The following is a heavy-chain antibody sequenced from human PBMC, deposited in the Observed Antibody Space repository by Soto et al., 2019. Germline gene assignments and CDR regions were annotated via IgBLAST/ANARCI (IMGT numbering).Heavy chain of an antibody. CDR2: INHSGST. CDR3: ARAGYSYGFCGMDV. J-gene: IGHJ6*02. D-gene: IGHD5-18*01. V-gene: IGHV4-34*01. Sequence: QVQLQQWGAGLLKPSETLSLTCAVYGGSFSGYYWSWIRQPPGKGLEWIGEINHSGSTNYNPSLKSRFTISVDTSKNQFSLKLSSVTAADTAVYYCARAGYSYGFCGMDVWGQGTTVTVSS. CDR1: GGSFSGYY.